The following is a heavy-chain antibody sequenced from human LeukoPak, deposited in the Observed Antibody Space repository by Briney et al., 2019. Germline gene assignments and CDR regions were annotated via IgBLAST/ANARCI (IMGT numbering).Heavy chain of an antibody. CDR1: GYTFTNYY. Sequence: ASVKVSCKASGYTFTNYYMHWVRQPPGQGLEWMGIINPSGGSTSYAQKFQGRVTMTRDTSTSTVYMELSSLRSEDTAVYYCARVVKVAATWALGAFDIWGQGTMVTVSS. J-gene: IGHJ3*02. V-gene: IGHV1-46*01. CDR3: ARVVKVAATWALGAFDI. CDR2: INPSGGST. D-gene: IGHD2-15*01.